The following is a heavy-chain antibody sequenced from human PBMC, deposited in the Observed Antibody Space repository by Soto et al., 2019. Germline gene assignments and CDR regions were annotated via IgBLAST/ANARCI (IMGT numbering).Heavy chain of an antibody. CDR3: GGGAAPEGWGSYRWEDY. CDR1: GGTFSSYA. CDR2: IIPIFGTA. J-gene: IGHJ4*02. V-gene: IGHV1-69*06. Sequence: QVQLVQSGAEVKKPGSSVKVSCKASGGTFSSYAISWVRQAPGQGLEWMGGIIPIFGTANYAQKFQGRVTITEEKPTSTANRERSSLRSEDTAVYYGGGGAAPEGWGSYRWEDYWGQGTLVTVSS. D-gene: IGHD1-26*01.